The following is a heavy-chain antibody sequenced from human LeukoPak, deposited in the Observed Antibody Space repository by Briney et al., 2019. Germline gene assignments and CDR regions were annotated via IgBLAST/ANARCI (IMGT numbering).Heavy chain of an antibody. Sequence: GGSLRLSCAASGLNVSSNYMSWVRQAPGKGLEWVSYISSSGSTIYYADSVKGRFTISRDNAKNSLYLQMNSLRAEDTAVYYCARRGYSYDDAFDIWGQGTMVTVSS. J-gene: IGHJ3*02. CDR3: ARRGYSYDDAFDI. V-gene: IGHV3-11*04. D-gene: IGHD5-18*01. CDR2: ISSSGSTI. CDR1: GLNVSSNY.